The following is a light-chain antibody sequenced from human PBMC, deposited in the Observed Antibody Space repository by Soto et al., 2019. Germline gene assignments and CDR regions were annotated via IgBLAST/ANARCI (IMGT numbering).Light chain of an antibody. V-gene: IGKV3-15*01. CDR1: QSVSTN. J-gene: IGKJ1*01. CDR2: DAS. Sequence: EIVMTQSPATLSVSPGERATLSCRASQSVSTNLAWYQQKPGQAPRLLISDASTRANDIPARFSGSGSGTEFTLTINSLQSEDFAVYYCQQYNNWPPWTFGQGTKVEIK. CDR3: QQYNNWPPWT.